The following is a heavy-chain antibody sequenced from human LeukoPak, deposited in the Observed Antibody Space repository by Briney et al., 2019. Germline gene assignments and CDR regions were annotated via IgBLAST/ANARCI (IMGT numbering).Heavy chain of an antibody. CDR2: ISSSSSYI. CDR1: GFTFSSYS. CDR3: ARGQGSSWPFDY. V-gene: IGHV3-21*01. Sequence: GGSLRLSCAASGFTFSSYSMNWVRQAPGKGLEWVSSISSSSSYIYYADSVKGRFTVSRDNAKNSLYLQMNSLRAEDTAVYYCARGQGSSWPFDYWGQGTLVTVSS. D-gene: IGHD6-13*01. J-gene: IGHJ4*02.